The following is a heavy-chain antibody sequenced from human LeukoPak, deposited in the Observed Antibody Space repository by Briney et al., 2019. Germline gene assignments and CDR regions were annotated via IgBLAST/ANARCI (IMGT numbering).Heavy chain of an antibody. D-gene: IGHD3-22*01. CDR2: INPNSGGT. J-gene: IGHJ3*02. Sequence: ASVKVSCKASGYTFTGYYMHWVRQAPGQGLEWMGWINPNSGGTNYAQKFQGRVTMTRDTSISTAYMELSRLRSDDTAVYYCASPNYYDSSGYYDSGTMDAFDIWGQGTMVTVSS. CDR1: GYTFTGYY. V-gene: IGHV1-2*02. CDR3: ASPNYYDSSGYYDSGTMDAFDI.